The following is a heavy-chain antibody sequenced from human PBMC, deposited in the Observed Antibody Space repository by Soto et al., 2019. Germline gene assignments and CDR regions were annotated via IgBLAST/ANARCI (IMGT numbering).Heavy chain of an antibody. Sequence: ASVKVSCKVSGYTLTELSMHWVRQAPGKGLEWMGGFDPEDGETIYAQKFQGRVTMTEDTSTGTAYMELSSLRSDDTAVYYCASLTYYYYYMDVWGKGTTVTVSS. J-gene: IGHJ6*03. CDR3: ASLTYYYYYMDV. V-gene: IGHV1-24*01. CDR1: GYTLTELS. D-gene: IGHD3-9*01. CDR2: FDPEDGET.